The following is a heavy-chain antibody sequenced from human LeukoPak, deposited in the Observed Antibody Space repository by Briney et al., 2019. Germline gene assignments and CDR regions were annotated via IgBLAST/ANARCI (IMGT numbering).Heavy chain of an antibody. V-gene: IGHV3-48*03. Sequence: GGSLRLYCAASGFTFSSYEMNWVRQAPGKGLEWVSYISSSGSTIYYADSVKGRFTISRDNAKNSLYLQMNSLRAEDTAVYYCARVGNSPDYWGQGTLVTVSS. J-gene: IGHJ4*02. CDR1: GFTFSSYE. CDR3: ARVGNSPDY. D-gene: IGHD4-23*01. CDR2: ISSSGSTI.